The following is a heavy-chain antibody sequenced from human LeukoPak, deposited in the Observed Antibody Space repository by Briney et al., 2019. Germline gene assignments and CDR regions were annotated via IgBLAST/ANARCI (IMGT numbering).Heavy chain of an antibody. D-gene: IGHD1-26*01. CDR1: GYSFTSYW. CDR3: ARHSAKIEYYFDY. CDR2: IYPGDSDT. V-gene: IGHV5-51*01. J-gene: IGHJ4*02. Sequence: GEPLKISCKGSGYSFTSYWIGWVRQMPGKGLEWRGIIYPGDSDTRYSPSFQGQVTISADKSISTAYPQWSSLKASDTAMYYCARHSAKIEYYFDYWGQGTLVTVSS.